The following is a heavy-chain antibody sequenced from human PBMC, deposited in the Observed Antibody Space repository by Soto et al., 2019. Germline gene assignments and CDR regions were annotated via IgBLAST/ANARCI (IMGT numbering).Heavy chain of an antibody. Sequence: PSETLSLTCAVSGGSIRCNNWWSWVRQPPGKGLEWIGEIFHSGSTNYNPSLKTRVTISVDKSKNQFALKLSSVTAADTAVDYCARVDSGSYSDSWGQGTLVTVSS. CDR1: GGSIRCNNW. CDR3: ARVDSGSYSDS. D-gene: IGHD1-26*01. J-gene: IGHJ4*02. V-gene: IGHV4-4*02. CDR2: IFHSGST.